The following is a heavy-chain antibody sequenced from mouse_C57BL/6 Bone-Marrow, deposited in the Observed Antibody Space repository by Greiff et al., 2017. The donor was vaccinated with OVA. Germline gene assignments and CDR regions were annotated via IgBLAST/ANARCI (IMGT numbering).Heavy chain of an antibody. CDR3: ARSRDYDRNYFDY. CDR2: IHPNSGST. CDR1: GYTFTSYW. J-gene: IGHJ2*01. V-gene: IGHV1-64*01. Sequence: QVHVKQPGAELVKPGASVKLSCKASGYTFTSYWMHWVKQRPGQGLEWIGMIHPNSGSTNYNEKFKSKATLTVDKSSSTAYMQLSSLTSEDSAVYYCARSRDYDRNYFDYWGQGTTLTVSS. D-gene: IGHD2-4*01.